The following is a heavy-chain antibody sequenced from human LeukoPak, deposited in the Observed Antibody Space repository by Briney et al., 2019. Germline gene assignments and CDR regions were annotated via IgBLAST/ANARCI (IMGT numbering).Heavy chain of an antibody. CDR3: ARDLEVVTARTSD. CDR2: ISSSGSTI. Sequence: GGSLRLSCAASGFTFSSYGMNWVRQAPGKGLEWVSYISSSGSTIYYADSVKGRFTISRDNAKNSLYLQMNSLRAEDTAVYYCARDLEVVTARTSDWGQGTLVTVSS. V-gene: IGHV3-48*04. J-gene: IGHJ4*02. CDR1: GFTFSSYG. D-gene: IGHD2-21*02.